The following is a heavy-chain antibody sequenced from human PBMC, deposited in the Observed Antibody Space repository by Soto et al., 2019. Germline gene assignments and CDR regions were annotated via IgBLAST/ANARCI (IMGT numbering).Heavy chain of an antibody. D-gene: IGHD3-22*01. V-gene: IGHV3-15*07. CDR3: TTDSDSTIIIRRFDY. CDR1: GFTFTNAW. J-gene: IGHJ4*01. CDR2: IKSKNDGGTT. Sequence: EVQLVESGGGLVKPGGSLRLSCAASGFTFTNAWINWVRQAPGKGLEWVGRIKSKNDGGTTDYAEPVKGRFAISRDDSNNMMYLYMNSLKIKATAVYYCTTDSDSTIIIRRFDYWGHGTLVTVSS.